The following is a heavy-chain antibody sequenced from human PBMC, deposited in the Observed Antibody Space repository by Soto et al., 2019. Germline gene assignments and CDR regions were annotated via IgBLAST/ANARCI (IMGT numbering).Heavy chain of an antibody. V-gene: IGHV3-74*01. Sequence: GGSLRLSCAASKSIFTGYGMHWIRQTPGKGPVWVSRIRCDGTGTNYGDSVQGRFTISRDNAKSTLYLEMNSLRAEDTAVYYCARGKTNVYALDVWGQGTAVTV. CDR2: IRCDGTGT. CDR1: KSIFTGYG. J-gene: IGHJ6*02. D-gene: IGHD3-16*01. CDR3: ARGKTNVYALDV.